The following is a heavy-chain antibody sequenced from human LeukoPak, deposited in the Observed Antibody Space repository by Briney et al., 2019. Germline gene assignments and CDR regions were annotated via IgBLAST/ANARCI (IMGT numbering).Heavy chain of an antibody. J-gene: IGHJ4*02. Sequence: GGSLSLSCAASGFTFSTYWMSWVRQAPGKGLEWVANINQDGSQKRYVDSVQGRFTISRDNTKNSLFLQMNSLRAEDTAVYYCARLKDDVTKLDYWGQGTLVPVSS. D-gene: IGHD2-8*01. V-gene: IGHV3-7*01. CDR3: ARLKDDVTKLDY. CDR1: GFTFSTYW. CDR2: INQDGSQK.